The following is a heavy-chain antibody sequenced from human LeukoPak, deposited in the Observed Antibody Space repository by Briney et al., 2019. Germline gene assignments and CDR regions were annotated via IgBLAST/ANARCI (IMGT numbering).Heavy chain of an antibody. D-gene: IGHD1-26*01. CDR2: IIPIFGTA. CDR1: GGTFSSYA. Sequence: SVKVSCKASGGTFSSYAISWVRQAPGQGLEWMGRIIPIFGTANYAQKFQGRVTITTDESTSTAYMELSSLRSEDTAVYYCAKAGPVGAILSYFDYWGQGTLVTVSS. V-gene: IGHV1-69*05. J-gene: IGHJ4*02. CDR3: AKAGPVGAILSYFDY.